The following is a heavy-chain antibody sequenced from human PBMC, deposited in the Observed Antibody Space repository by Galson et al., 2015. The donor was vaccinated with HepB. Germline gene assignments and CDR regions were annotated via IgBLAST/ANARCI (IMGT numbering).Heavy chain of an antibody. D-gene: IGHD6-13*01. CDR3: ARDYGSSWSPYYYYYYMDV. V-gene: IGHV1-46*01. J-gene: IGHJ6*03. CDR2: INPSGGST. Sequence: SVKVSCKASGYTFTSYYMHWVRQAPGQGLEWMGIINPSGGSTSYAQKFQGRVTMTRDTSTSTVHMELSSLRSEDTAVYYCARDYGSSWSPYYYYYYMDVWGKGTTVTVSS. CDR1: GYTFTSYY.